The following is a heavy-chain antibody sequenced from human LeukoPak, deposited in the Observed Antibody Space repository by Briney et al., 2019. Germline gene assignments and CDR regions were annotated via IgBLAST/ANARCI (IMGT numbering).Heavy chain of an antibody. Sequence: ASVKVSCKASGYTFSDYYMHWVRQAPAQGLEWMGWISPNSVEKVYAQKFQGRVAMTRDASISTAYMELSRLRSDDTAVYYCARDYYGSGTNIYYFDYWGQGTLVTVSS. D-gene: IGHD3-10*01. CDR1: GYTFSDYY. J-gene: IGHJ4*02. CDR2: ISPNSVEK. CDR3: ARDYYGSGTNIYYFDY. V-gene: IGHV1-2*02.